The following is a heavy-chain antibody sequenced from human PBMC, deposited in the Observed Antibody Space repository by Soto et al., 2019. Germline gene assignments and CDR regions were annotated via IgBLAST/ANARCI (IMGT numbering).Heavy chain of an antibody. J-gene: IGHJ4*02. CDR2: IYYSGRT. Sequence: QVQLQESGPGLVKPSATLSLTCTVSGGSFSSGCYYWSWIRQPPGQGLEWIGYIYYSGRTIYNTSLKTRVTISGDTSKNQITLKLSSMTAADTAVYYCARSTIMPTMGDYWGQGTLVTVSS. D-gene: IGHD5-12*01. CDR3: ARSTIMPTMGDY. CDR1: GGSFSSGCYY. V-gene: IGHV4-61*01.